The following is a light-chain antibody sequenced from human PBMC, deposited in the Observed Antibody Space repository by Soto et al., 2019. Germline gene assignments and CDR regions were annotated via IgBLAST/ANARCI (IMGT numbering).Light chain of an antibody. J-gene: IGLJ2*01. V-gene: IGLV2-8*01. Sequence: QSALTQPPSASGSPGQSVTISCTGTSSDVGGYNYVSWYQQHPGKAHKLMIYEVSKRPSGVPDRFSGSKSGNTASLTVSGLQAEDEVDYYCSSYAGSNNWVFGGGTKLTVL. CDR2: EVS. CDR3: SSYAGSNNWV. CDR1: SSDVGGYNY.